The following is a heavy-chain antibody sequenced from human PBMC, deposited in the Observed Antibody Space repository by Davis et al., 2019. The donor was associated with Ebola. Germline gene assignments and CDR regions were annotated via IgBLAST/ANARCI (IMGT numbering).Heavy chain of an antibody. D-gene: IGHD5-12*01. Sequence: ASVKVSCKASGYTFTNYYMHWVRQAPEQGLEWMGMINPNDGRTIYAQKFQGRVTVTRDTSTTTVYMDLSSLRSEDTALYYCTTPGGQDSGYDVFDIWGQGTNVTVSS. V-gene: IGHV1-46*03. CDR2: INPNDGRT. CDR1: GYTFTNYY. J-gene: IGHJ3*02. CDR3: TTPGGQDSGYDVFDI.